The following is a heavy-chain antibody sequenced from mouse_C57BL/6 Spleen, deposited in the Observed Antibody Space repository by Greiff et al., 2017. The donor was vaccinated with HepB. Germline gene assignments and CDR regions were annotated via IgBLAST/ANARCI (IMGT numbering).Heavy chain of an antibody. CDR3: GGGNYLWYFDV. J-gene: IGHJ1*03. CDR2: IYPYNGVS. D-gene: IGHD2-1*01. V-gene: IGHV1-31*01. Sequence: EVQLQQSGPELVKPGASVKISCKASGYSFTGYYMHWVKQSHGNILDWIGYIYPYNGVSSYNQKFKGKATLTVDKSSSKAYMEIRSLTSEDSAVYYCGGGNYLWYFDVWGTGTTVTVSS. CDR1: GYSFTGYY.